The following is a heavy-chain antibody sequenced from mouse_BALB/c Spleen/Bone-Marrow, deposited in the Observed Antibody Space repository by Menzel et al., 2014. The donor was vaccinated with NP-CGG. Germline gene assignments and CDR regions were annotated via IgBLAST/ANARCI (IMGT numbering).Heavy chain of an antibody. Sequence: QVHVKQSGAELVRPGSSVKISCKASGYAFSSYWMNWVKQRPGQGLEWIGQIYPGDGDTNYNGKFKGKATLTADKSSSTAYMQLSSLTSEDSADYFCARQYGNYFDYWGQGTTLTVSS. CDR1: GYAFSSYW. CDR2: IYPGDGDT. V-gene: IGHV1-80*01. J-gene: IGHJ2*01. CDR3: ARQYGNYFDY. D-gene: IGHD2-10*02.